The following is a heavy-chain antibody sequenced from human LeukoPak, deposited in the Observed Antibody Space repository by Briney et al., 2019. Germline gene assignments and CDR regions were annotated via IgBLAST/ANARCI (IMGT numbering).Heavy chain of an antibody. CDR2: ISWNSGSI. CDR1: GFTFDDYA. D-gene: IGHD3-22*01. CDR3: ARAYDSSGYYPLYYYYYGMDV. V-gene: IGHV3-9*01. Sequence: PGGSLRLSCAASGFTFDDYAVHWVRQVPGKGLEWVSGISWNSGSIGYADSVKGRFTISRDNSKNTLYLQMNSLRAEDTAVYYCARAYDSSGYYPLYYYYYGMDVWGQGTTVTVSS. J-gene: IGHJ6*02.